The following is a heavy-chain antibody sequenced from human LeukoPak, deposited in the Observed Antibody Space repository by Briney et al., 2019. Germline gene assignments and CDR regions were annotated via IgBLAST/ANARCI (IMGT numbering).Heavy chain of an antibody. CDR2: IGTAGDT. J-gene: IGHJ4*02. V-gene: IGHV3-13*01. D-gene: IGHD3-16*01. CDR3: ARGAWGIDY. Sequence: PGRSLRLSCAASGFFFEDYAMHWVRQATGKGLEWVSAIGTAGDTYYPGSVKGRFTISRENAKNSLYLQMNSLRAGDTAVYYCARGAWGIDYWGQGTLVTVSS. CDR1: GFFFEDYA.